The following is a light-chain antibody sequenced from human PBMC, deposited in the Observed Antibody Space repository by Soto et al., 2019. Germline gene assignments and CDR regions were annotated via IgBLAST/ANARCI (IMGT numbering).Light chain of an antibody. CDR1: QSVSSSY. V-gene: IGKV3-20*01. CDR3: QQYGSSSWT. J-gene: IGKJ1*01. Sequence: EIVLTQSPGTLSSSPGERATLSCRASQSVSSSYLAWYRQKPGQAPRLLIYAASSRATGIPYRFSGSGSGTDFTLTISRLEPEDFALYYCQQYGSSSWTFGQGTKVEFK. CDR2: AAS.